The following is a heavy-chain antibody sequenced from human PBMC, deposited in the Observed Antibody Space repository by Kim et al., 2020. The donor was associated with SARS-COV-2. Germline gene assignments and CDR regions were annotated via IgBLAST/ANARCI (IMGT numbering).Heavy chain of an antibody. D-gene: IGHD6-13*01. CDR3: ARGLSWYAILRAFDI. CDR2: INHSGST. J-gene: IGHJ3*02. V-gene: IGHV4-34*01. CDR1: GGSFSGYY. Sequence: SETLSLTCAVYGGSFSGYYWSWIRQPPGKGLEWIGEINHSGSTNYNPSLKSRVTISVDTSKNQFSLKLSSVTAADTAVYYCARGLSWYAILRAFDIWGQGTMVTVSS.